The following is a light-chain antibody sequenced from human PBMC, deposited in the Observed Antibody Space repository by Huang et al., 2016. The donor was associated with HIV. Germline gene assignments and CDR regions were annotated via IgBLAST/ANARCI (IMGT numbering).Light chain of an antibody. J-gene: IGKJ3*01. CDR2: DAF. V-gene: IGKV3-11*01. CDR1: QSVSNY. Sequence: EIVLTQSPATLSLSPGERATLSCRASQSVSNYLAWYQQKPGQAPRRLLYDAFNRATGIPARFSGSGAGTDFTLTISSPEPEDFAVYYCHRRDSWPFTFGPGTKVDFQ. CDR3: HRRDSWPFT.